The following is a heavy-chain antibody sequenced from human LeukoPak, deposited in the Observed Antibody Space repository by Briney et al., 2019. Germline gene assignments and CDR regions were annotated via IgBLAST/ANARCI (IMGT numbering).Heavy chain of an antibody. CDR2: IYSGG. V-gene: IGHV3-23*03. J-gene: IGHJ4*02. CDR1: GFTFSSYA. D-gene: IGHD1-26*01. CDR3: ARLWELNYFDY. Sequence: QTGGSLRLSCAASGFTFSSYAMGWVRQAPGKGLEWVSVIYSGGSTYSSYYADSVKGRFTISRDNSKNTLYLQMNSLRADDTAVYYCARLWELNYFDYWGQGTLVTVSS.